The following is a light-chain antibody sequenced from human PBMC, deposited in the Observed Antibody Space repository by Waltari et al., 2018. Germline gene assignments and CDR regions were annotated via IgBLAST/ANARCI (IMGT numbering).Light chain of an antibody. Sequence: EIELPQSPGTLSLSPGERATLSCRASQSVSRTLAWYQQKPGQAPKLLIYGASISATGIPDRFTVSGSGTDVCLTISSLAPEDFAIYGCQHYVRLPATFGQGTKVEI. CDR1: QSVSRT. V-gene: IGKV3-20*01. CDR2: GAS. J-gene: IGKJ1*01. CDR3: QHYVRLPAT.